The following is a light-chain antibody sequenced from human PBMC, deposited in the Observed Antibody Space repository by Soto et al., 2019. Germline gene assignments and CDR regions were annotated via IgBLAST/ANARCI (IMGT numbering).Light chain of an antibody. CDR2: HAS. CDR1: QSISNW. Sequence: DTQSTHSPYTPPVPPRERVTTICRASQSISNWLAWYQQKPGTAPKLLIYHASTLESGVPSRFSGSGSGTEFTLTISSLQPDDFATYYCQQYNSYSFGQGSNV. J-gene: IGKJ1*01. V-gene: IGKV1-5*02. CDR3: QQYNSYS.